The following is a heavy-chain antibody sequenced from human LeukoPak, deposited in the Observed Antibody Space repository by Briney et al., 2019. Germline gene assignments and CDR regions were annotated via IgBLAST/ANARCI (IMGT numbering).Heavy chain of an antibody. CDR3: ARDFWNGQAPGDS. CDR1: GYTFIYYY. D-gene: IGHD3-3*01. Sequence: ASVKVSCKTSGYTFIYYYIHWIRQAPGQGLEWMGWINPNSGYTNYAQKFQGRVTLTGDTSISTAFMELSRLTSDDTALYYCARDFWNGQAPGDSWGQGALVTVSS. V-gene: IGHV1-2*02. CDR2: INPNSGYT. J-gene: IGHJ4*02.